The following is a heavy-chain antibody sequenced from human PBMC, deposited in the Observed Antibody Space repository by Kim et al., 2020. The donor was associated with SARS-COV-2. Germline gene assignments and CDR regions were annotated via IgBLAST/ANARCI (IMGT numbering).Heavy chain of an antibody. D-gene: IGHD6-13*01. CDR3: ARVRELTAAAGNDYYYGMDV. V-gene: IGHV1-69*04. CDR2: IIPILGIA. J-gene: IGHJ6*02. CDR1: GGTFSSYA. Sequence: SVKVSCKASGGTFSSYAISWVRQAPGQGLEWMGRIIPILGIANYAQKFQGRVTITADKSTSTAYMELSSLRSEDAAVYYCARVRELTAAAGNDYYYGMDVWGQGTTVTVSS.